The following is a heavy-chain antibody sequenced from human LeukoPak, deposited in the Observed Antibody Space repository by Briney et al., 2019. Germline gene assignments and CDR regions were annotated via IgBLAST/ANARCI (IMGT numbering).Heavy chain of an antibody. J-gene: IGHJ4*02. Sequence: SETLSLTCTGSIGSISSDNYYWSWVRQPPGKGLKWIGNIYYSGSTYYNPSLKSRGIISVDTSKNQFSLKLSSVTAADTAVYFCARLGTGDCSGTCYGFDCWGQGTLVTVSS. CDR1: IGSISSDNYY. D-gene: IGHD2-2*01. CDR2: IYYSGST. CDR3: ARLGTGDCSGTCYGFDC. V-gene: IGHV4-39*01.